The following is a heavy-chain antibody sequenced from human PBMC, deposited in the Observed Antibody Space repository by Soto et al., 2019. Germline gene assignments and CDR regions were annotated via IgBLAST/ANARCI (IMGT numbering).Heavy chain of an antibody. D-gene: IGHD3-10*01. V-gene: IGHV3-23*01. CDR1: GFTFGSRA. CDR2: ITDNGGDS. Sequence: EVQLLVSGGDLVQPGGSLRLSCVASGFTFGSRAMSWVRQAPGEGLEWVSTITDNGGDSKSADSVRGRFAIPRDNSKNILYLQMNSLRAEDSAIYYCARGSEDSYPGSRIFDFWGRGTLVSVSS. CDR3: ARGSEDSYPGSRIFDF. J-gene: IGHJ4*02.